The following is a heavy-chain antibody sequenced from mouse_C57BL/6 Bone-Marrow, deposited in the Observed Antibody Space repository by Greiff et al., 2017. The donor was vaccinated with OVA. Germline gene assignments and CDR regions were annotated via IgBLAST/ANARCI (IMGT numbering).Heavy chain of an antibody. D-gene: IGHD1-1*01. CDR3: AREGYGSSYHFDY. J-gene: IGHJ2*01. Sequence: EVKLVESEGGLVQPGSSMKLSCTASGFTFSDYYMAWVRQVPEKGLEWVANINYDGSSTYYLDSLKSRFIISRDNAKNILYLQMSSLKSEDTATYYCAREGYGSSYHFDYWGQGTTLTVSS. CDR2: INYDGSST. V-gene: IGHV5-16*01. CDR1: GFTFSDYY.